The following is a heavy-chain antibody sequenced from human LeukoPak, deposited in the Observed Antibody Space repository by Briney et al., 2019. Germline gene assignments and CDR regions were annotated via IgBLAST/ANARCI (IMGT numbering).Heavy chain of an antibody. CDR1: GFTFSDYY. CDR2: ISSSGSTI. J-gene: IGHJ4*02. CDR3: ARDSLWSDNYY. V-gene: IGHV3-11*04. D-gene: IGHD3-3*01. Sequence: KPGGSLRLSCAASGFTFSDYYMSWIRQAPGKGLEWVTYISSSGSTIYYADSVKGRFTISRDNAKNSLYLQMNRLRAEDTAVYYCARDSLWSDNYYWGQGTLVTVSS.